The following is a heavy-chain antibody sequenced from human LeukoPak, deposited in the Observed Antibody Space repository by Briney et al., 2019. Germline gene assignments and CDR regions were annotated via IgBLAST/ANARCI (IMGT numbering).Heavy chain of an antibody. V-gene: IGHV4-39*01. J-gene: IGHJ6*03. CDR2: IYYSGST. Sequence: SETLSLTCTVSGGSISSSSYYWGWIRQPPGKGLEWIGSIYYSGSTYYNPSLKSRVSISVDTSKNQFSLKLSSVTAADTAVYYCAVVPADYYYYMDVWGKGTTVTVSS. CDR3: AVVPADYYYYMDV. CDR1: GGSISSSSYY. D-gene: IGHD2-2*01.